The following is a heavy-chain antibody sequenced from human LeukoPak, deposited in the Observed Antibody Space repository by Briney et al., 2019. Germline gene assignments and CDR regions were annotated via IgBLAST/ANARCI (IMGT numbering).Heavy chain of an antibody. D-gene: IGHD2-15*01. J-gene: IGHJ6*02. Sequence: GASVKVSCKASGYTFTSYAMNWVRQTPGQGLEWMGWINTNTGNPTYAQGFTGRFVFSLDTSVSTAYLQISSLKAEDTVVYYCARESPRYCSGGSCYSKKPYYYYYGMDVWGQGTTVTVSS. V-gene: IGHV7-4-1*02. CDR2: INTNTGNP. CDR1: GYTFTSYA. CDR3: ARESPRYCSGGSCYSKKPYYYYYGMDV.